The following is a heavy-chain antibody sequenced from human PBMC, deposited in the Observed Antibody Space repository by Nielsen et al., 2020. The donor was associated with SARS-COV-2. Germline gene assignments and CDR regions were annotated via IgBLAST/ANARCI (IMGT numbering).Heavy chain of an antibody. J-gene: IGHJ4*02. CDR2: INPTDGGT. CDR3: ARDMCSSTSCQGGY. CDR1: GYTFTNNY. V-gene: IGHV1-46*01. D-gene: IGHD2-2*01. Sequence: ASVKVSCKASGYTFTNNYMHWVRQAPGQGLEWMGLINPTDGGTTYAQKFQGRVTMTRDTSTSTVYMELSSLRSDDTAVYYCARDMCSSTSCQGGYWGQGTLVTVSS.